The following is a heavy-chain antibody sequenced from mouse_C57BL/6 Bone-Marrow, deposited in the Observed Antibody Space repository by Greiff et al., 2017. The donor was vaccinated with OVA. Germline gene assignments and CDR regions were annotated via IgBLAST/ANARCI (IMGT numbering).Heavy chain of an antibody. Sequence: VQLQQPGAELVKPGASVKMSCKASGYTFTSYWITWVKQRPGQGLEWIGDIYPGSGSTNYNEKFKSKATLTVDTSSSTAYMQLSSLTSEASAVYDCARDYNGSSRYFDYWGQGTTLTVSS. CDR2: IYPGSGST. D-gene: IGHD1-1*01. V-gene: IGHV1-55*01. CDR3: ARDYNGSSRYFDY. CDR1: GYTFTSYW. J-gene: IGHJ2*01.